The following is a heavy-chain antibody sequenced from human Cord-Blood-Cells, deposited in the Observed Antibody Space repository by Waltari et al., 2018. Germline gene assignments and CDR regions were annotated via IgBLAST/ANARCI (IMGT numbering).Heavy chain of an antibody. CDR2: IYYSGST. D-gene: IGHD2-8*01. V-gene: IGHV4-39*01. CDR3: ARLNGNWFDP. Sequence: QLQLQESGPGLVKPSETLSLTCTVSGGSTSSSSYYWGWIRQPPGKGLEWVGRIYYSGSTYYNPSLKSRVTISVDTSKNQFSLKLSSVTAADTAVYYCARLNGNWFDPWGQGTLVTVSS. CDR1: GGSTSSSSYY. J-gene: IGHJ5*02.